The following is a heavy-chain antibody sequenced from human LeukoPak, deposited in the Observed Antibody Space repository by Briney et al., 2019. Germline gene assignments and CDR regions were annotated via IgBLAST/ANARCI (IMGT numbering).Heavy chain of an antibody. CDR2: INHSGST. CDR3: ARGVVVVVAANHYYYYMDV. V-gene: IGHV4-34*01. D-gene: IGHD2-15*01. CDR1: GGSFNGYY. J-gene: IGHJ6*03. Sequence: SETLSLTCAVYGGSFNGYYWSWIRQPPGKGLEWIGEINHSGSTNYNPSLKSRVTISVDTSKNQFSLKLSSVTGADTAVYYCARGVVVVVAANHYYYYMDVWGKGTTVTVSS.